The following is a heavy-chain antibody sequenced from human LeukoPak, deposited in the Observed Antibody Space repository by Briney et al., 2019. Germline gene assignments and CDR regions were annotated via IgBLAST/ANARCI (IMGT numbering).Heavy chain of an antibody. V-gene: IGHV6-1*01. CDR3: ARSKGHLDS. Sequence: SQTLSLTCAISGDSVSSNSAAWNWIRQSPSRGLEWLGRTYYRSKWLNDYAASVRSRITIKPDTPNNQFTLQLNSVTPEDTAMYFCARSKGHLDSWGQGTLVTVSS. CDR1: GDSVSSNSAA. J-gene: IGHJ4*02. CDR2: TYYRSKWLN.